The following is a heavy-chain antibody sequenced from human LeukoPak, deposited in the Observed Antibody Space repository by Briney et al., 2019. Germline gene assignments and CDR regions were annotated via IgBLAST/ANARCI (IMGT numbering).Heavy chain of an antibody. CDR3: TSAGDYGGRAGDY. Sequence: SETLSLTCTVSGGSISSSGYYWGWIRQPPGKGLEWIGSIYYNGITYYSPSLKSRVTISVDTSKNQFSLKLSSVTAADTAVYYCTSAGDYGGRAGDYWGQGTLVTVSS. D-gene: IGHD4-23*01. J-gene: IGHJ4*02. V-gene: IGHV4-39*01. CDR2: IYYNGIT. CDR1: GGSISSSGYY.